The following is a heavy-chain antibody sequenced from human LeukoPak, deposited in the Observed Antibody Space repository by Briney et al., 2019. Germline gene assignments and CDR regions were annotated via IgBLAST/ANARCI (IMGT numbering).Heavy chain of an antibody. CDR1: GFTFNRNA. V-gene: IGHV3-23*01. Sequence: GGSLRLSCAASGFTFNRNAISWVRQAPGKGLEWVSTIGGSGDKTFYADSVKGRFTISRDNSKNMLHLQMSSLTGEDTALYYCVRRGDASSGWGGHDYWGQGALVTVSS. D-gene: IGHD6-19*01. CDR2: IGGSGDKT. CDR3: VRRGDASSGWGGHDY. J-gene: IGHJ4*02.